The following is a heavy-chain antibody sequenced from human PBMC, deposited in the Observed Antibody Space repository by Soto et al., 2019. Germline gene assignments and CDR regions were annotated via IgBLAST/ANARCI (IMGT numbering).Heavy chain of an antibody. CDR1: GYTFTGYF. CDR2: INPNSGAT. CDR3: ARGYSYGSFDN. D-gene: IGHD5-18*01. Sequence: ASVKVSCKASGYTFTGYFIHWLRHAPGQGLEWMGRINPNSGATNYARKFQDRVTMTRNTSISTAYMELSRLRSDDTAVYYCARGYSYGSFDNWAQGTLVTVSS. J-gene: IGHJ4*02. V-gene: IGHV1-2*06.